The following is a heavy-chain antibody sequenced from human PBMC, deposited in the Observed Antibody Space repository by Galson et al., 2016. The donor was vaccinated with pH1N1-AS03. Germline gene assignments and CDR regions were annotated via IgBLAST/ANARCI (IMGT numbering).Heavy chain of an antibody. J-gene: IGHJ3*02. V-gene: IGHV1-8*01. CDR3: ARGLRVGHDAFDI. CDR2: MNPNSDNT. Sequence: SVKVSCKASGYTFTSYDINWVRQATGQGLEWMGWMNPNSDNTGYAQKFQGRATMTRNTSITTAYMELSSLKSEDTAVYYCARGLRVGHDAFDIWGQGTMVTVSS. CDR1: GYTFTSYD.